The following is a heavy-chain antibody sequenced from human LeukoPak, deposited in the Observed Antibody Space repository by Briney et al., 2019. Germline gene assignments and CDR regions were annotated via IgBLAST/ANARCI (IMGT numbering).Heavy chain of an antibody. Sequence: GSSVKVSCKASGYTFTGYYMHWVRQAPGQGLEWMGWINPNSGGTNYAQKFQGRGTMTRDTSISTAYMELSRLRSDDTAVYYCARVVVVPAAPMDVWGKGTTVTVSS. CDR1: GYTFTGYY. D-gene: IGHD2-2*01. CDR2: INPNSGGT. J-gene: IGHJ6*04. CDR3: ARVVVVPAAPMDV. V-gene: IGHV1-2*02.